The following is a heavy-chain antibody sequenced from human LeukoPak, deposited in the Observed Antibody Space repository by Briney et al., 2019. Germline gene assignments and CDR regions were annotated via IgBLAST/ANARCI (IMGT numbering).Heavy chain of an antibody. CDR1: GFTFSSYA. CDR2: IGGGPGNT. D-gene: IGHD2-21*02. CDR3: AKGKGPTANWYFDV. J-gene: IGHJ2*01. Sequence: GGTLRLSCAASGFTFSSYAMSWVRQAPGKGLEWVSVIGGGPGNTYYTDSVKGRFTISRDNSKNTLYLHLNSLRAEDTAVYYCAKGKGPTANWYFDVWGRGTLVTVSS. V-gene: IGHV3-23*01.